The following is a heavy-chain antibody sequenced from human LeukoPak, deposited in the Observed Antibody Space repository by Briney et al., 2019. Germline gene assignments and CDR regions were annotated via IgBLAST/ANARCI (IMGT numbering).Heavy chain of an antibody. Sequence: GGSLRLSCAASGFTFSNAWMSWVRQAPGKGLEWVGRMKSKTDGGTTDYAAPVKGRFTISRDDSKNMLYLQMNCLKTEDTAVYYCTRSGYPFDYWGQGTLVTVSS. D-gene: IGHD5-12*01. CDR3: TRSGYPFDY. CDR2: MKSKTDGGTT. CDR1: GFTFSNAW. J-gene: IGHJ4*02. V-gene: IGHV3-15*01.